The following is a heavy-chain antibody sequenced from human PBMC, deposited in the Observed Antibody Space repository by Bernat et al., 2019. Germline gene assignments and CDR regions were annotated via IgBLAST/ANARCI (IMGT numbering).Heavy chain of an antibody. CDR1: GFTFSSYG. J-gene: IGHJ4*02. CDR2: IWYDGSNK. Sequence: QVQLVESGGGVVQPGRSLRLSCAASGFTFSSYGMHWVRQAPGKGLEWVAVIWYDGSNKYYADFVKGRFTIFRDNSKNTLYLQMNSLRAEDTAVYYCARVGVMITFGGVFDYWGQGTLVTVSS. CDR3: ARVGVMITFGGVFDY. D-gene: IGHD3-16*01. V-gene: IGHV3-33*01.